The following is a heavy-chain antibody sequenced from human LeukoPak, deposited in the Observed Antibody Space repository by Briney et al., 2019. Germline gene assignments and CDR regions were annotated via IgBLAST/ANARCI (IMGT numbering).Heavy chain of an antibody. CDR1: GFTFSSYG. CDR3: AKDYYDSSGYYLIDY. V-gene: IGHV3-30*18. J-gene: IGHJ4*02. CDR2: ISYDGSNK. Sequence: GGSLRLSCAASGFTFSSYGMPWVRQAPGKGLEWVAVISYDGSNKYYADSVKGRFTISRDNSKNTLYLQMNSLRAEDTAVYYCAKDYYDSSGYYLIDYWGQGTLVTVSS. D-gene: IGHD3-22*01.